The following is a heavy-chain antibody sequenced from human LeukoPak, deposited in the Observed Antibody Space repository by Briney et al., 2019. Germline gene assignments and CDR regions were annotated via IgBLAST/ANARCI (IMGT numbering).Heavy chain of an antibody. CDR2: IYYSGST. Sequence: PSETLSLTCTVSGGSISSYYWNWIRQAPGKGLEWIGYIYYSGSTNYNPSLKSRVTISVGTSKNQFSLKLRSVTAADTAVYYCAFLAAAGLPYYYYMDVWGKGTTVTVSS. J-gene: IGHJ6*03. V-gene: IGHV4-59*01. D-gene: IGHD6-13*01. CDR1: GGSISSYY. CDR3: AFLAAAGLPYYYYMDV.